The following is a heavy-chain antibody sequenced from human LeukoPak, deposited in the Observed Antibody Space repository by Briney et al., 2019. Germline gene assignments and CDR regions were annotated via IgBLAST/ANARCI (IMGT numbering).Heavy chain of an antibody. CDR1: GFTFSNYG. D-gene: IGHD3-10*01. J-gene: IGHJ5*02. V-gene: IGHV3-33*06. CDR2: IWFDENNK. CDR3: AKTTSVYGSGDDYSDATNWFDP. Sequence: GGSLRLSCAASGFTFSNYGMHWVRQAPGKGLEWVAIIWFDENNKYYADSVKGRFTISRDNSKNTLYLQMNSLRAEDTAMYYCAKTTSVYGSGDDYSDATNWFDPWGQGTLVTVSS.